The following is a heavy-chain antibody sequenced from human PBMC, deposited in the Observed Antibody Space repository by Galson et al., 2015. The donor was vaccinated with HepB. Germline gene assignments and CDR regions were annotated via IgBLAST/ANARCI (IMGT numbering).Heavy chain of an antibody. CDR2: IDPTDSYT. D-gene: IGHD2-2*01. CDR1: GYIFPRYW. J-gene: IGHJ4*02. CDR3: ARRVQSCTTTSCPYTF. V-gene: IGHV5-10-1*01. Sequence: QSGAEVKKPGESLRISCQGSGYIFPRYWITWVRQMPGKGLEWMGRIDPTDSYTNYSPSFQGHVTISVDKSINTAYLQWSSLKASDTAIYYCARRVQSCTTTSCPYTFWGQGTLVTVSS.